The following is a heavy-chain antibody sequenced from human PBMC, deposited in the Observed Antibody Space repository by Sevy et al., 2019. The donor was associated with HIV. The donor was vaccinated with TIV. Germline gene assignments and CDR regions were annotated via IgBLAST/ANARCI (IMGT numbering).Heavy chain of an antibody. CDR1: GLTFSSYA. CDR2: ISGSGGST. D-gene: IGHD3-22*01. J-gene: IGHJ6*02. V-gene: IGHV3-23*01. CDR3: AKDLVGGGRNYYDSSGYYGWDYYGMDV. Sequence: GGSLRLSCAASGLTFSSYAMSLVRQAPGKGLEWVAAISGSGGSTYYADSVKGRFTISRDNSKNTLYLQMNSLRAEDTAVYYCAKDLVGGGRNYYDSSGYYGWDYYGMDVWGQGTTVTVSS.